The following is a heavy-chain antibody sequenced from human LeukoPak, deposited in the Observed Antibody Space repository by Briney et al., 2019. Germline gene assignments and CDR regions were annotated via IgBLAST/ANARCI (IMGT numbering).Heavy chain of an antibody. CDR3: ARVGYDFWSGYYYYYYMDV. J-gene: IGHJ6*03. V-gene: IGHV1-2*02. CDR2: INPNSGGT. D-gene: IGHD3-3*01. Sequence: EASVKVSCKASGYTFTGYYMHWVRQAPGQGLEWMGWINPNSGGTNYAQKFQGRVTMTRDTSISTAYMELRSLRSDDTAVYYCARVGYDFWSGYYYYYYMDVWGKGTTVTVSS. CDR1: GYTFTGYY.